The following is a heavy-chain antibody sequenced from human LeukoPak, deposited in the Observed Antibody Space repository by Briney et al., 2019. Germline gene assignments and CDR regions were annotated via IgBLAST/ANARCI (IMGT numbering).Heavy chain of an antibody. Sequence: KPSQTLSLTCTVSGGSISSGSYYWRWIRQPAGKGLEWIGRIYTSGSTNYNPSLKSRVTISVDTSKNQFSLKPSSVTAADTAVYYCARDRGRGYCSSTSCYTPPNWFDPWGQGTLVTVSS. CDR2: IYTSGST. CDR1: GGSISSGSYY. J-gene: IGHJ5*02. D-gene: IGHD2-2*02. CDR3: ARDRGRGYCSSTSCYTPPNWFDP. V-gene: IGHV4-61*02.